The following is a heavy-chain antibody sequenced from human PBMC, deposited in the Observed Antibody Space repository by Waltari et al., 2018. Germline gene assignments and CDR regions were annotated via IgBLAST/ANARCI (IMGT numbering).Heavy chain of an antibody. Sequence: EVQLVPSGAEVNKPGEPLKISRKGSGYSFTSYRLGWVRQLPGQGLEWMGIIYPGDSDTRYSPCFQGQVTISADKSISTAYLQWSSLKASDIAMYYCARRVGYYGSGSFNWFDPWGQGTLVTVSS. V-gene: IGHV5-51*01. D-gene: IGHD3-10*01. CDR3: ARRVGYYGSGSFNWFDP. CDR2: IYPGDSDT. J-gene: IGHJ5*02. CDR1: GYSFTSYR.